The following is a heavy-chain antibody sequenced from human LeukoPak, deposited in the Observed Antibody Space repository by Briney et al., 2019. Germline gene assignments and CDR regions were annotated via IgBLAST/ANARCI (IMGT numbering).Heavy chain of an antibody. D-gene: IGHD3-22*01. CDR1: GYTFTSYY. V-gene: IGHV1-46*01. Sequence: ASVKVSCKASGYTFTSYYMHWVRQAPGQGLEWMGIINPSGGSTSYAQKFQGRVTMTRDTSTSTVYMELSSLRSEDTAVYYCARVAYDSSGYLTHAFDIWGQGTMVTVSS. J-gene: IGHJ3*02. CDR3: ARVAYDSSGYLTHAFDI. CDR2: INPSGGST.